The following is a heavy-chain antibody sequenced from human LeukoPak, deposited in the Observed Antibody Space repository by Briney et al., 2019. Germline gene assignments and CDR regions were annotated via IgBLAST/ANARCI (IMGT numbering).Heavy chain of an antibody. CDR1: GGSISSYY. CDR2: IYHSGST. CDR3: ARDSDSSGLDFDY. V-gene: IGHV4-59*01. D-gene: IGHD3-22*01. Sequence: SETLSLTCTVSGGSISSYYWSWIRQPPGKGLEWIGYIYHSGSTKYNPSLKSRVTMSVDMSKNQFSLKLSSMTAADTAVYYCARDSDSSGLDFDYWGQGTLVTVSS. J-gene: IGHJ4*02.